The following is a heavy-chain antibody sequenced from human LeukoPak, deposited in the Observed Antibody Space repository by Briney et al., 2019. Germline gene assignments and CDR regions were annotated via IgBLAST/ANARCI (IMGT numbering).Heavy chain of an antibody. D-gene: IGHD3-10*01. Sequence: ASVKVSCKASGYTFTSYDISWVRQAPGQGLEWMGWISAYNGNTNYAQKLQGRVTMTTDTSTSTAYMELRSLRSDDTAVYYCARVIPGANYFDYWGQGTLVTVSS. CDR1: GYTFTSYD. V-gene: IGHV1-18*01. CDR2: ISAYNGNT. J-gene: IGHJ4*02. CDR3: ARVIPGANYFDY.